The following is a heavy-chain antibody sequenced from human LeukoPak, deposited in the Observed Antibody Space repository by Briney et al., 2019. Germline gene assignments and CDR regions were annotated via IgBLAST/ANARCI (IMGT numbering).Heavy chain of an antibody. J-gene: IGHJ5*02. CDR2: IYYSGST. D-gene: IGHD6-13*01. CDR3: AREWYSSSWYPVSYNWFDP. Sequence: SETLSLTCTVSGGSISSSSYYWGWIRQPPGKGLEWIGSIYYSGSTYYNPSLKSRVTISVDTSKNQFSLKLSSVTAADTAVYYCAREWYSSSWYPVSYNWFDPWGQGILVTVSS. V-gene: IGHV4-39*02. CDR1: GGSISSSSYY.